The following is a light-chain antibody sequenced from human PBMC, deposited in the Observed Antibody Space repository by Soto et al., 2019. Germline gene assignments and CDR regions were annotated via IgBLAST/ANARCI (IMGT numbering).Light chain of an antibody. CDR1: HNIDNK. J-gene: IGKJ3*01. CDR2: VVS. Sequence: DIQMTQSPPSLSVSIGDRVTITCRASHNIDNKLNWYQQKPGKAPKLLIYVVSHLQGGVPSRFSGSGSGTDFTLAISSLQPEDFATYYCQQSYSTPFTFGPGTNVEVK. CDR3: QQSYSTPFT. V-gene: IGKV1-39*01.